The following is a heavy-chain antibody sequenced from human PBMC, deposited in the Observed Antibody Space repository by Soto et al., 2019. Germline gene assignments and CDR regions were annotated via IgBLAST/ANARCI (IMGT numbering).Heavy chain of an antibody. J-gene: IGHJ5*02. Sequence: ASVKVSCKASGYTFTSYAMNWVRQAPGQGLEWMGWINTNTGNPTYAQGFTGRFVFSLDTSVSTAYLQISSLKAEDTAVYYCARDRGIVVVPAAKENWFDPWGQGTLVTVSS. CDR3: ARDRGIVVVPAAKENWFDP. CDR2: INTNTGNP. V-gene: IGHV7-4-1*02. CDR1: GYTFTSYA. D-gene: IGHD2-2*01.